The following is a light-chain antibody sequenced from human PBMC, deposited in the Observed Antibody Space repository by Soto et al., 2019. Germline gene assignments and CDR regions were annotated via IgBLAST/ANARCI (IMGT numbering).Light chain of an antibody. J-gene: IGLJ1*01. CDR3: SSHTTSSTSV. V-gene: IGLV2-14*01. CDR1: SSDVGAYNY. CDR2: DVS. Sequence: QSALTQPASVSGSPGQSITISCTGTSSDVGAYNYVSWYQQHPCKVPKLLIYDVSNRPSGVSNRLSGSKSGNTASLTISGLQAEDEADYYCSSHTTSSTSVFGTGTKVTVL.